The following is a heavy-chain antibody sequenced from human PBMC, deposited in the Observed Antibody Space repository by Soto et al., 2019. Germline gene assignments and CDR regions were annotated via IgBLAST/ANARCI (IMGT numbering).Heavy chain of an antibody. CDR1: GFTFSYYP. V-gene: IGHV3-30-3*01. J-gene: IGHJ6*02. Sequence: QMQLVESGGGVVQPGRSLRLSCAASGFTFSYYPMHWVRQAPGKGLEWVAVISFDGSNKYYADSVKGRFTISKDNSKNTLYLQMNSLRGEDTAVYYCARLPGALVAVLYIYPLDGREPMSDVDVWGQGTTVTVSS. D-gene: IGHD6-19*01. CDR3: ARLPGALVAVLYIYPLDGREPMSDVDV. CDR2: ISFDGSNK.